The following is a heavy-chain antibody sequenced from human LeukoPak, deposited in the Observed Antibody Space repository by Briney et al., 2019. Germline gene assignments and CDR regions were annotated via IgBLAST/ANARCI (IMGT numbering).Heavy chain of an antibody. Sequence: SETLSLTCAVYGGSFSGYYWSWIRQPPGKGLEWIGEINHSGSTNYNPSLKSRVTISVDTSKNQFSLKLSSVTAADTAVYYCARHGRVMITFGGVIVNPSYFDYWGREPWSPSPQ. D-gene: IGHD3-16*02. CDR1: GGSFSGYY. V-gene: IGHV4-34*01. CDR2: INHSGST. CDR3: ARHGRVMITFGGVIVNPSYFDY. J-gene: IGHJ4*02.